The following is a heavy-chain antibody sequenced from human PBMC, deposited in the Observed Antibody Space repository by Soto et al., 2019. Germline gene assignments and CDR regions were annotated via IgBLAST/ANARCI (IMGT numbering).Heavy chain of an antibody. J-gene: IGHJ4*02. Sequence: VQVWESGGGWVQPGGSLRLSCAASGFTASSYAMSWVRQAPWKGLEWVSGFSGSGGATFYADSVKGRFTLSRDSSKNTGYLHMNRLRAEDTAVYYCAQAGGDYWGQGTLVTVSS. CDR2: FSGSGGAT. CDR1: GFTASSYA. CDR3: AQAGGDY. D-gene: IGHD3-10*01. V-gene: IGHV3-23*01.